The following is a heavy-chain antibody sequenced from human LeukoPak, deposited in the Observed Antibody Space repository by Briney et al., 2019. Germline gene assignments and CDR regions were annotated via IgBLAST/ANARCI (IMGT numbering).Heavy chain of an antibody. J-gene: IGHJ4*02. V-gene: IGHV3-7*01. CDR3: AREGYCSGGSCRPYYFDY. CDR1: GFTFSSYW. D-gene: IGHD2-15*01. CDR2: IKQDGSEK. Sequence: PGGSLRLSCAASGFTFSSYWMSWVRQAPGKGLEWVANIKQDGSEKYYVDSVKGRFTISRDNAKNSLYLQMNRLRAEDTAVYYCAREGYCSGGSCRPYYFDYWGQGTLVTVSS.